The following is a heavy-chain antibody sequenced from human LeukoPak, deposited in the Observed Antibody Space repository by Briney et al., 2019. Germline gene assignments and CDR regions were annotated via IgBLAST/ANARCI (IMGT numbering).Heavy chain of an antibody. CDR2: IYHSGST. CDR1: AGTIRSSNW. J-gene: IGHJ6*02. CDR3: RRNKQLLVRQPRRSPYYYYGMDV. D-gene: IGHD6-13*01. V-gene: IGHV4-4*02. Sequence: SETLSLTCAVSAGTIRSSNWWSWVRQPPGKGLEWIGEIYHSGSTNYNPSLKSRVTISVDKSKNQFSLQLRYVTAADTAQPDGRRNKQLLVRQPRRSPYYYYGMDVWGQGTTVTVSS.